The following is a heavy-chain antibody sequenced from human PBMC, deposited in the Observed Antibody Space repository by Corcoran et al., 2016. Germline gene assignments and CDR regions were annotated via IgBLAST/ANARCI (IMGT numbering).Heavy chain of an antibody. CDR2: ASYKSKWYY. J-gene: IGHJ3*02. D-gene: IGHD2-21*02. CDR1: GGSVPSNSPD. CDR3: ARREMTEHAFNI. Sequence: QVQRQQSGPGLVNPSQTLSLPCVISGGSVPSNSPDWSGIRQSPSRGLEWLGRASYKSKWYYEYTVSVKGRISFNSDTPKNQFSLHLTSVTPEDTAVYYCARREMTEHAFNICGQGTMVTVSS. V-gene: IGHV6-1*01.